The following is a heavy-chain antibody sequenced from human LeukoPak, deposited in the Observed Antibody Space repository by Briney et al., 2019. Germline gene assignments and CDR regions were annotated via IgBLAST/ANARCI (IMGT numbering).Heavy chain of an antibody. CDR1: GFIFSNAW. CDR2: IKSKTNGGTT. D-gene: IGHD2-15*01. CDR3: ARGGGQHHFDY. V-gene: IGHV3-15*01. Sequence: MTGGSLRLSCAASGFIFSNAWMSWVRQAPGKGLEWVGRIKSKTNGGTTDYAAPVKGRFTISRDDSENTLYLQMNSLKTEDTAVYYCARGGGQHHFDYWGQGTLVTVSS. J-gene: IGHJ4*02.